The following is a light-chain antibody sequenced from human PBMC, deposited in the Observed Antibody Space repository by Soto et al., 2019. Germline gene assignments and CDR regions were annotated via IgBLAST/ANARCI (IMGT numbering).Light chain of an antibody. Sequence: EIVLTQSPATLSLSPGERATLSCRASQSVSSNLAWYQQKPGQAPRLLIYDASNRATGIPARLSGSGSGTDFTLTISSLEPEDFAVYYCQQRGNWPLTFGGGTKVEIK. CDR2: DAS. CDR1: QSVSSN. V-gene: IGKV3-11*01. CDR3: QQRGNWPLT. J-gene: IGKJ4*01.